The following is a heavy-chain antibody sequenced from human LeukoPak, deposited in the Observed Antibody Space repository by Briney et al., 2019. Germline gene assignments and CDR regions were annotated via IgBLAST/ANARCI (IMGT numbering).Heavy chain of an antibody. D-gene: IGHD3-3*01. V-gene: IGHV3-23*01. J-gene: IGHJ4*02. CDR1: GFTFSSYA. CDR3: AKVGSDEDFWSGYYGPLFDY. Sequence: GGSLRLSCAASGFTFSSYAMSWVRQAPGKGLEWVSAISCSGGSTYYADSVKGRFSISRDNSKNTLYLQMSCLRAEDTAVYYCAKVGSDEDFWSGYYGPLFDYWGQGTLVTVSS. CDR2: ISCSGGST.